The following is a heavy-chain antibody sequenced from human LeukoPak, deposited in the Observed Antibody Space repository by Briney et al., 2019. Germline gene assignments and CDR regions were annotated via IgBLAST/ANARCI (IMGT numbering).Heavy chain of an antibody. J-gene: IGHJ4*02. Sequence: PGRSLRLSCAASGFTFSSYGMHWVRQAPGKGLEWVAVIWYDGSNKYYADSVKGRFTISRDSSKNTLYPQMNSLRAEDTAVYYCARADIVATTHFDYWGQGTLVTVSS. CDR1: GFTFSSYG. CDR3: ARADIVATTHFDY. V-gene: IGHV3-33*01. CDR2: IWYDGSNK. D-gene: IGHD5-12*01.